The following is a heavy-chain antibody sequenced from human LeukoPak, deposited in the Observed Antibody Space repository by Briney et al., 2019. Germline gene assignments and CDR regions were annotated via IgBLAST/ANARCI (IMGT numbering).Heavy chain of an antibody. J-gene: IGHJ4*02. D-gene: IGHD2-21*02. CDR3: AKGFGVVVTAIGY. CDR1: GFTFSSYA. V-gene: IGHV3-23*01. CDR2: ISGSGGST. Sequence: GGSLRLSCAASGFTFSSYAMSWVRQAPREGLEWVSGISGSGGSTYYADSVKGRFTISRDNSKNTLYLQMNSLRAEDTAVYYCAKGFGVVVTAIGYWGQGTLVTVSS.